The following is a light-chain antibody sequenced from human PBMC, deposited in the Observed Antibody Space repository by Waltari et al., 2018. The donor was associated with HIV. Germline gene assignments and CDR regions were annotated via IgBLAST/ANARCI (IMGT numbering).Light chain of an antibody. CDR2: QNN. CDR1: NLGDQY. Sequence: SYGVSQPPSVSVSPGQTASITCSGDNLGDQYTSWYQQRPRQPPVLVIYQNNKRPAGIPDRFSASNSGNTATLTIRGSQAMDEADYYCQAWDNSAAWVFGRGTKLTVL. J-gene: IGLJ3*02. V-gene: IGLV3-1*01. CDR3: QAWDNSAAWV.